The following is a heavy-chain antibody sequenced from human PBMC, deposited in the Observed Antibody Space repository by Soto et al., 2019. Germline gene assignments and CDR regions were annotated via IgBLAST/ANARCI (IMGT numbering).Heavy chain of an antibody. CDR2: IRSKANSYAT. CDR3: TRSLGIIAAADNWFDP. Sequence: PGGSLRLSCAASGFTFSGSAMHWVRQASGKGLEWVGRIRSKANSYATAYAASVKGRFTISRDDSKNTAYLQMNSLKTEDTAVYYCTRSLGIIAAADNWFDPWGQGTLVTVSS. D-gene: IGHD6-13*01. J-gene: IGHJ5*02. CDR1: GFTFSGSA. V-gene: IGHV3-73*01.